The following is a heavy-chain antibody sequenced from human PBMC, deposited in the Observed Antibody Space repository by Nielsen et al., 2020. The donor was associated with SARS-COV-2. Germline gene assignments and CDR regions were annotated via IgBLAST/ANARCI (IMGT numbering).Heavy chain of an antibody. J-gene: IGHJ4*02. CDR2: ISHSGVT. CDR3: ARGFDY. V-gene: IGHV4/OR15-8*01. CDR1: GGSISSTNW. Sequence: SETLSLTCDVSGGSISSTNWWSWFRQAPGKGLEWIGEISHSGVTNYNSSLKSRVTMSLDTSKTHFSLELSSVTAADTAVYYCARGFDYWGQGTLVTVSS.